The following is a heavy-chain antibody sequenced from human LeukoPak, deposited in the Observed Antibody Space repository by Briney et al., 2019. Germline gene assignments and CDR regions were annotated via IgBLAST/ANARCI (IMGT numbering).Heavy chain of an antibody. J-gene: IGHJ3*02. Sequence: PSETLSLTCTVSGGSISSYYWSWIRQPAGKGLEWIGRIYTSGSPNYNPSLKSRVTMSVDTSKNQFSLKLSSVTAADTAVYYCARVRKQRITIFGVATNAFDIWGQGTMVTVSS. V-gene: IGHV4-4*07. D-gene: IGHD3-3*01. CDR1: GGSISSYY. CDR3: ARVRKQRITIFGVATNAFDI. CDR2: IYTSGSP.